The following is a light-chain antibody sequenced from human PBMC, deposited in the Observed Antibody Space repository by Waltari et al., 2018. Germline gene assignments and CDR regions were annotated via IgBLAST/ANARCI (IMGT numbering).Light chain of an antibody. Sequence: QSALTQPRSVSGSPGQSVTISCTGTSRAVGGYNHVSWYQQHPGQAPKLMSYDVSKRPSGVPDRFSASKSGNTASLTISGLQAEDEADYYCCSYAGSHTWVFGGGTKLTVL. CDR3: CSYAGSHTWV. CDR1: SRAVGGYNH. V-gene: IGLV2-11*01. CDR2: DVS. J-gene: IGLJ3*02.